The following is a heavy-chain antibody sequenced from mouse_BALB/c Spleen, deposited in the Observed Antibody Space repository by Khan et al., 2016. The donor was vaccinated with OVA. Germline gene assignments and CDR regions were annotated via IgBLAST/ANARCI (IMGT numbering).Heavy chain of an antibody. CDR3: TRKEDRYDGDFDY. D-gene: IGHD2-14*01. CDR1: GYTFTDYN. Sequence: VRLQQSGPELVKPGASVKIPCKASGYTFTDYNMDWVKQSRGKSLEWIGDINPNNGGSIYNQKFKGKATLTVDKSSTTAYMELRSLTSEDTAVYYCTRKEDRYDGDFDYWGQGTTLTVSS. V-gene: IGHV1-18*01. J-gene: IGHJ2*01. CDR2: INPNNGGS.